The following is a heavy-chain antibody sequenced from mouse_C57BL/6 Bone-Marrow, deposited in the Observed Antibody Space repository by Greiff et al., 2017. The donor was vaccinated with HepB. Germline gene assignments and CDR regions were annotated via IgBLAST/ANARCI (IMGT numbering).Heavy chain of an antibody. J-gene: IGHJ1*03. D-gene: IGHD2-3*01. Sequence: QVQLQQSGPELVKPGASVKLSCKASGYTFTSYWMHWVKQRPGQGLEWIGNINPSNGGTNYNEKFKSKATLTVDKSSSTAYMQLSSLTSEDSAVYYCARGRLDGYWYFDVWGTGTTVTVSS. CDR1: GYTFTSYW. CDR2: INPSNGGT. V-gene: IGHV1-53*01. CDR3: ARGRLDGYWYFDV.